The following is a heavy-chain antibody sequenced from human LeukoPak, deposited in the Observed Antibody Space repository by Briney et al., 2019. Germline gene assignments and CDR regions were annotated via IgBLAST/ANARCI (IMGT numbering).Heavy chain of an antibody. D-gene: IGHD3-16*01. CDR2: VSGSGGIP. CDR3: AKDGRFGDFDH. Sequence: PGGSLRLSCVTSGFNFSNFVMNWVRQAPGKGLEWISSVSGSGGIPYYADSVKGRFTVSRDNSKSTLFLHMNGLRVEDTALYYCAKDGRFGDFDHWGQGTLVAVSS. J-gene: IGHJ4*02. CDR1: GFNFSNFV. V-gene: IGHV3-23*01.